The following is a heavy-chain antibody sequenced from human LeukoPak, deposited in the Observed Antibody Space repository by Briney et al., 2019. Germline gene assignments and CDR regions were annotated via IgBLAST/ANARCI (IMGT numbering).Heavy chain of an antibody. J-gene: IGHJ5*02. V-gene: IGHV4-39*01. Sequence: SETLSLTCTVSGGSISSSSYYWGWLRQPPGKGLEWIASIDYSGSTYYNSSLESRVTISVDASKNRLALNLSSETAADTAVYYCARRDTSGRFGRFDPWGQGTLGTVSS. CDR3: ARRDTSGRFGRFDP. CDR2: IDYSGST. CDR1: GGSISSSSYY. D-gene: IGHD6-19*01.